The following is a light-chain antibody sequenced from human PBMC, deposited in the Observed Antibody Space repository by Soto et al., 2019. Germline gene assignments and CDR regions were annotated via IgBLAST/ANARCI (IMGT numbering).Light chain of an antibody. CDR2: AAS. V-gene: IGKV1-39*01. Sequence: DIQMTQPPSSLSASVGDRVTITCRASQSISSSLNWYQQKPGKAPKLLIYAASSLQSGVPSRFSGSGSGTDFTLTISSLQPEDFATYYCQQSYSTPRTFGQGTKLEI. CDR3: QQSYSTPRT. J-gene: IGKJ2*01. CDR1: QSISSS.